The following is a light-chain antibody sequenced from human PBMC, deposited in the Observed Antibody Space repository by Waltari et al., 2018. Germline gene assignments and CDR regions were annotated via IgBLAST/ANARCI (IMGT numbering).Light chain of an antibody. CDR3: QHYSGFSSRT. J-gene: IGKJ1*01. V-gene: IGKV1-5*01. CDR2: DAS. CDR1: QSISDY. Sequence: DTQMTQSPSTLSPSVGDTVTITCRASQSISDYLAWYQQKPGKAPKLLIYDASTLKNGVPSRFSGSVSGTEFTLTISSLQPDDFATYYCQHYSGFSSRTFGQGTKVDIK.